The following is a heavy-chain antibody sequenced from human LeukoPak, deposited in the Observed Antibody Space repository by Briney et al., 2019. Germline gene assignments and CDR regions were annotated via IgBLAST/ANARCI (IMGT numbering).Heavy chain of an antibody. J-gene: IGHJ3*02. CDR3: ARRFVRWPSDAFDI. D-gene: IGHD5-24*01. CDR2: IYYSGST. Sequence: SETLSLTCTVSGGSISSYYWSWIRQPAGKGLEWIGSIYYSGSTYYNPSLKSRVTISVDTSKNQFSLKLSSVTAADTAVYYCARRFVRWPSDAFDIWGQGTMVTVSS. CDR1: GGSISSYY. V-gene: IGHV4-59*08.